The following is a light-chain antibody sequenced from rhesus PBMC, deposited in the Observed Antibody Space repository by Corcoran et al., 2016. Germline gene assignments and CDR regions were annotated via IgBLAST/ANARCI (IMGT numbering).Light chain of an antibody. CDR1: QGVSDW. CDR2: KAS. CDR3: QQYNSRPHT. J-gene: IGKJ2*01. V-gene: IGKV1-22*01. Sequence: DIQMTQSPSSLSASVGDTVTITCRASQGVSDWLAWYQQKPGKAPNLLIYKASSLQSGVPSRFSGSGSGTDLTLTISMQQSEEFATYYGQQYNSRPHTFGQGTKVEIK.